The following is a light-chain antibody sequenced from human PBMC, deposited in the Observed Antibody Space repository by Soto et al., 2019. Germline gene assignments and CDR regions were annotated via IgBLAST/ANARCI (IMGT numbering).Light chain of an antibody. CDR1: QSVSSSY. Sequence: EIVLTQSPGTLSLSPGERATLSCRASQSVSSSYLAWYQQKPGQAPRLLIYGASGRATGIPDRFSGSGSGTDFTLTISRLAPEDFAVYYCQQDGSSPPVTFGQGTRLEIK. CDR3: QQDGSSPPVT. CDR2: GAS. J-gene: IGKJ5*01. V-gene: IGKV3-20*01.